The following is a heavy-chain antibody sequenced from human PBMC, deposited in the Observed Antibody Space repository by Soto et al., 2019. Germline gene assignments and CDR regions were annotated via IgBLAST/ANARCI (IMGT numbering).Heavy chain of an antibody. D-gene: IGHD3-22*01. J-gene: IGHJ4*02. CDR2: ISYDGSNK. CDR1: GFTFSSYA. V-gene: IGHV3-30-3*01. CDR3: ARDHDYDSSGYTHYFDY. Sequence: PGGSLRLSCAASGFTFSSYAMHWVRQAPGKGLEWVAVISYDGSNKYYADSVKGRFTISRDNSKNTLYLQMNSLRAEDTAVYYCARDHDYDSSGYTHYFDYWGQGTLVTVSS.